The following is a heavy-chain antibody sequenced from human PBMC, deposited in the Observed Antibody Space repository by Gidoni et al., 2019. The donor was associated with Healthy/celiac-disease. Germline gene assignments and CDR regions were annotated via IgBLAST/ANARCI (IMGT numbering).Heavy chain of an antibody. CDR1: GYTFTTYY. D-gene: IGHD3-9*01. Sequence: QVQLVQSGAEVKKPGASVKVSCKASGYTFTTYYMHWVRQAPGQGLEWMGIINPSGGSTSYAQKFQGRVTMTRDTSTSTVYMELSSLRSEDTTVYYCARGDFDWLLAPLSGAGPSGRFHYFDYWGQGTLVTVSS. V-gene: IGHV1-46*01. CDR2: INPSGGST. CDR3: ARGDFDWLLAPLSGAGPSGRFHYFDY. J-gene: IGHJ4*02.